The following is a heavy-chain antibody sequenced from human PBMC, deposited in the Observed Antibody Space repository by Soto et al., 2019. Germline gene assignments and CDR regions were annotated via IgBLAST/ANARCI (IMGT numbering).Heavy chain of an antibody. CDR3: TTDLLRALRYFDWLSRDYYYYYGMDV. Sequence: GGSLRLSCAASGCTFSNAWMSWVRQAPGKGLERVGRIKSKTDGGATDYAAPVKGRFTISRDDSKNTLYLQMNSLKTEGTAVYYCTTDLLRALRYFDWLSRDYYYYYGMDVWGQGTTVTVSS. J-gene: IGHJ6*02. D-gene: IGHD3-9*01. CDR2: IKSKTDGGAT. V-gene: IGHV3-15*01. CDR1: GCTFSNAW.